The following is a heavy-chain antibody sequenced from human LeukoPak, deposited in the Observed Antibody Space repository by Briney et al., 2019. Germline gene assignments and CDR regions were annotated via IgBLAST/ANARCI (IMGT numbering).Heavy chain of an antibody. Sequence: PGRSLRLSCAASGFTFSSYGMHWVRQAPGKGLEWVAVISYDGSNKYYADSVKGRFTISRDNSKNTLYLQMNSLRAEDTAVYYCAKDSTYYYDSSGYPFEYFQHWGLGTLVTVSS. CDR3: AKDSTYYYDSSGYPFEYFQH. D-gene: IGHD3-22*01. CDR1: GFTFSSYG. V-gene: IGHV3-30*18. CDR2: ISYDGSNK. J-gene: IGHJ1*01.